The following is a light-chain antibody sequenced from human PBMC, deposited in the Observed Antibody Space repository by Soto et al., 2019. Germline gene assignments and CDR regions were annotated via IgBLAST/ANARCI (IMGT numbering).Light chain of an antibody. CDR3: QQRSSWLT. J-gene: IGKJ4*01. CDR1: QYINTR. CDR2: QTS. V-gene: IGKV3-11*01. Sequence: EILLTQSPSTLSSFPGDRVTLSCRASQYINTRLAWYQHRPGQSPRLLIYQTSLGAAGIPAMLSGSGSGTDFTLTISSLEPEDFAVYFCQQRSSWLTFGGGTKVDIK.